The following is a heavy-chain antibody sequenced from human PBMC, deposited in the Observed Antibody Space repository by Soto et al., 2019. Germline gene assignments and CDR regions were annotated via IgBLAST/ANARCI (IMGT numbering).Heavy chain of an antibody. J-gene: IGHJ4*02. D-gene: IGHD1-26*01. CDR2: IRSKTHSYAT. CDR3: TRSGGSYSFGY. V-gene: IGHV3-73*02. Sequence: EVQLVESGGGLVQPGESLKLSCAASGFTLSGSAVHWVRQASGKGLEWVGRIRSKTHSYATEYIASVKGRFTMSRDDSNNTAYLQMNGLKTADTAVYYCTRSGGSYSFGYWGQGTLVPVSS. CDR1: GFTLSGSA.